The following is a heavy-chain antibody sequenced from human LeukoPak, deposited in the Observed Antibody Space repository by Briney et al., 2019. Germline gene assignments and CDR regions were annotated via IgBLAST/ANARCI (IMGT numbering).Heavy chain of an antibody. CDR1: GYTFTSYD. J-gene: IGHJ5*02. D-gene: IGHD3-9*01. CDR2: MNPNSGNT. V-gene: IGHV1-8*01. Sequence: ASVKVSCKASGYTFTSYDINWVRQATGQGLEWMGWMNPNSGNTGYAQKFQGRVTMTRNTSISTAYMELSSLRSEDTAVYYCARGAAGYDILNGYANWFDPWGQGTLVTVSS. CDR3: ARGAAGYDILNGYANWFDP.